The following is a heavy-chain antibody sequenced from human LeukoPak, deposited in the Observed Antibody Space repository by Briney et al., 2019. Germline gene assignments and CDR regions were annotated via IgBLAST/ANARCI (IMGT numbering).Heavy chain of an antibody. V-gene: IGHV3-33*08. CDR3: GRDSLGGDY. D-gene: IGHD3-16*01. CDR2: IWNDGSKK. J-gene: IGHJ4*02. CDR1: GFSFSTFG. Sequence: GGSLRLSCAASGFSFSTFGMHWARRAPGKGLEWVPVIWNDGSKKFYAESVKGRFTISRDNSQNTLYLQMNRLRAEDTAVYYCGRDSLGGDYWGQGTLVTVSS.